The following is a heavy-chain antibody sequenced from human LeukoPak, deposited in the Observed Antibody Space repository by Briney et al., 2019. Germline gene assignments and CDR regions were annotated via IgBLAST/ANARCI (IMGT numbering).Heavy chain of an antibody. CDR1: GFTFSSYA. CDR2: ISGSGGST. D-gene: IGHD2-15*01. J-gene: IGHJ4*02. V-gene: IGHV3-23*01. Sequence: GGSLRLSCAASGFTFSSYAMSWVRQAPGKGLEWVSAISGSGGSTYYADSVKGRFTLSRDNPKYTLYLQMNSLRAEDTAVYYCAKGAAGYCSGGTCCSDYWGQGTLVTVSS. CDR3: AKGAAGYCSGGTCCSDY.